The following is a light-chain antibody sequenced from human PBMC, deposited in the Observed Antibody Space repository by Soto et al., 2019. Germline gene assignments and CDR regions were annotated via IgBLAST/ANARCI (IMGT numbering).Light chain of an antibody. J-gene: IGKJ1*01. Sequence: EIVLTQSPGTLSLSPGERATLSCRASQSISSSYLAWYQQKRGQAPRLLIYGAFNRATGIPDRFSGGGSGTDFTLTITRLEPEDFAVYYCQYYGNSPLTFGQGTKVDIK. V-gene: IGKV3-20*01. CDR2: GAF. CDR3: QYYGNSPLT. CDR1: QSISSSY.